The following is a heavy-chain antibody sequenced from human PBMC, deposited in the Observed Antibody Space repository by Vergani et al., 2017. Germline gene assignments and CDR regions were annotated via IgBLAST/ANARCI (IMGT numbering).Heavy chain of an antibody. CDR1: GYTFTSYA. CDR2: SNAGNGNT. J-gene: IGHJ5*02. Sequence: QVQLVQSGAEVKKPGASVKVSCKASGYTFTSYAMHWVRQAPGQRLEWMGWSNAGNGNTKYSQEFQGRVTITRDTSASTAYMELSSLRSEDTAVYYCARSMRFGSDNWFDPWGQGTLVTVSS. D-gene: IGHD3-10*01. CDR3: ARSMRFGSDNWFDP. V-gene: IGHV1-3*02.